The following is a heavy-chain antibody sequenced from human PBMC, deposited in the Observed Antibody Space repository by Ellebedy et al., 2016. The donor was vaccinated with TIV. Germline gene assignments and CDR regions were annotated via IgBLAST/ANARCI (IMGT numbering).Heavy chain of an antibody. CDR3: AKGSAAAGPNNYYYYMDF. J-gene: IGHJ6*03. V-gene: IGHV3-23*01. CDR2: ISGSGVST. D-gene: IGHD6-13*01. CDR1: GFTFSIYG. Sequence: GESLKISCAASGFTFSIYGMSWVRQAAGKGLEWVASISGSGVSTYYADSVKGRLTISRDKSKNTVSAQMNSLRAEDTAIYYCAKGSAAAGPNNYYYYMDFWGKGTTVTVSS.